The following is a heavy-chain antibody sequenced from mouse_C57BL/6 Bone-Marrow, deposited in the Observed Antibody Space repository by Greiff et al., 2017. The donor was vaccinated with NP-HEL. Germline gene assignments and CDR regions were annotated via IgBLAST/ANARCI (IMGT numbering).Heavy chain of an antibody. J-gene: IGHJ4*01. D-gene: IGHD2-2*01. V-gene: IGHV1-69*01. CDR2: IDPSDSYT. CDR3: ARLDLLWFPYYAMDY. Sequence: QVQLKQPGAELVMPGASVKLSCKASGYTFTSYWMHSVKQRPGQGLEWIGEIDPSDSYTNYNQKFKGKSTLTVDKSSSTAYMQLSSLTSEDSAVYYCARLDLLWFPYYAMDYWGQGTSVTVSS. CDR1: GYTFTSYW.